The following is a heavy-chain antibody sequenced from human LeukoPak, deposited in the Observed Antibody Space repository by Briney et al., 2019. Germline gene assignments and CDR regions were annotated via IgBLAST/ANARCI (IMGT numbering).Heavy chain of an antibody. D-gene: IGHD4-17*01. V-gene: IGHV3-30*18. J-gene: IGHJ4*02. Sequence: GGSLRLSCAASGFTFSTFAMHWVRQAPGKGLEWVALISYDGTNKYYADSVKGRFTISRDNSKNTLFLQMNSLRAEDTAVYYYAKSPGIGTYGDRSTAVDYWGQGTLVTVSS. CDR3: AKSPGIGTYGDRSTAVDY. CDR1: GFTFSTFA. CDR2: ISYDGTNK.